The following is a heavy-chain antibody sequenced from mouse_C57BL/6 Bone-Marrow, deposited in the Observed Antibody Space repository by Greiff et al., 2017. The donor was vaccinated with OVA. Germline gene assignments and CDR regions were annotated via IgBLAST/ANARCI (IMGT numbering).Heavy chain of an antibody. CDR2: IHPNSGST. D-gene: IGHD3-2*02. CDR1: GYTFTSYW. CDR3: ARGGLRPFAY. J-gene: IGHJ3*01. V-gene: IGHV1-64*01. Sequence: QVQLKQSGAELVKPGASVKLSCKASGYTFTSYWMHWVKQRPGQGLEWIGMIHPNSGSTNYNEKFKSKATLTVDKSSSTAYMQLSSLTSEDSAVYYCARGGLRPFAYWGQGTLVTVSA.